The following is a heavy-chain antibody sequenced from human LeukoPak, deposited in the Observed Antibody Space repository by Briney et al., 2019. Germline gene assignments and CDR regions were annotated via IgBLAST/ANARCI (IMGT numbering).Heavy chain of an antibody. Sequence: GPVKVSCKASGYTFTSYYMHWVRQAPGQGLEWMGIINPSGGSTSYAQKFQGRVTMTRDTSTSTVYMELSSLRSEDTAVYYCARDGDYDILTGSDAFDIWGQGTMVTVSS. CDR3: ARDGDYDILTGSDAFDI. D-gene: IGHD3-9*01. J-gene: IGHJ3*02. CDR2: INPSGGST. V-gene: IGHV1-46*01. CDR1: GYTFTSYY.